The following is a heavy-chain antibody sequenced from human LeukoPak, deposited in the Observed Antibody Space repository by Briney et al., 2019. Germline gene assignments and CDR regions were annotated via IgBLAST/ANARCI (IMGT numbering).Heavy chain of an antibody. CDR2: IKSDGTIT. J-gene: IGHJ4*02. V-gene: IGHV3-74*01. Sequence: GGSLRLSCAASGLPFSTYWMHWVRQAPGKGPEWVSRIKSDGTITNYADSVKGRFTISRDNAKNTLYLQMNSLRGEDTVVYYCASLLPPTWGQGTLVTVSS. CDR1: GLPFSTYW. D-gene: IGHD1-26*01. CDR3: ASLLPPT.